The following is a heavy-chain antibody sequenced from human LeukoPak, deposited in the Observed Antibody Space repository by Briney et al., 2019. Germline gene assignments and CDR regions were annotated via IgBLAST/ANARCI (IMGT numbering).Heavy chain of an antibody. Sequence: GGSLRLSCAASGFMFSGYWMTWVRQAPGKGLEWVANIKGDGSETSYVTSVRGRFTISRDNAKNSLYLQMNSLRAEDTAVYYCANLRDSSGYYAFDIWGQGTMVTVSS. CDR2: IKGDGSET. V-gene: IGHV3-7*01. J-gene: IGHJ3*02. CDR1: GFMFSGYW. CDR3: ANLRDSSGYYAFDI. D-gene: IGHD3-22*01.